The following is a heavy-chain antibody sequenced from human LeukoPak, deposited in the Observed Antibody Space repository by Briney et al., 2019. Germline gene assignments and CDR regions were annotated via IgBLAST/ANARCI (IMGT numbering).Heavy chain of an antibody. CDR3: ARGQASGYYHDLDY. V-gene: IGHV1-2*02. CDR2: ITPNGDGT. CDR1: GYIFSDYY. Sequence: ASVKVSCKASGYIFSDYYMHWVRQAPGQGLEWMGWITPNGDGTVYARKFQGRVTMTRDTSISTAYMELSRLRSDDTAVYYCARGQASGYYHDLDYWGQGTLVTVSS. J-gene: IGHJ4*02. D-gene: IGHD3-22*01.